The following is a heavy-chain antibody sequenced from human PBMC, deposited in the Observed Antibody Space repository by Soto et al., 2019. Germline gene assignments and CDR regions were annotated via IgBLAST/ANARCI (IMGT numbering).Heavy chain of an antibody. Sequence: HPGGSLRLSCAASGFTFSSYGMHWVRQAPGKRLEWVAVISYDGSNKYYADSVKGRFTISRDNSKNTLYLQMNSLRAEDTAVYYCAKQQAAGLYYYYYGMDVWGQGTTVTVSS. J-gene: IGHJ6*02. CDR3: AKQQAAGLYYYYYGMDV. D-gene: IGHD2-15*01. V-gene: IGHV3-30*18. CDR1: GFTFSSYG. CDR2: ISYDGSNK.